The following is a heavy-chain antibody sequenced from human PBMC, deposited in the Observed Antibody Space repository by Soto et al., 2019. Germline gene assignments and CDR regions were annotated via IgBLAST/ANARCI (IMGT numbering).Heavy chain of an antibody. D-gene: IGHD2-2*03. CDR2: IYNSEST. J-gene: IGHJ4*02. CDR3: AREGNLGRWIQPLDS. Sequence: PSETLSLTCTVSGVSIGSSSFYWGWIRQPSGKGLEWIGSIYNSESTYYSPSLQSRVTISADTSKNHFSLKLISVTTADTAVYFCAREGNLGRWIQPLDSWGQGTLVTVSS. V-gene: IGHV4-39*02. CDR1: GVSIGSSSFY.